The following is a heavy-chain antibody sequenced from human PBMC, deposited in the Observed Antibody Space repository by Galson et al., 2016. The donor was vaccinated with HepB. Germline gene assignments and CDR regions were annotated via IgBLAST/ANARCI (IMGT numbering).Heavy chain of an antibody. CDR1: GISFSNAW. CDR2: INQDGSEK. V-gene: IGHV3-7*03. CDR3: VRPFPRRLDYFDY. Sequence: SLRLSCAGAGISFSNAWLSWVRQAPGKGLEWVAHINQDGSEKYYVDSVKGRFAISRDNSKNSVYLQMNSLRAEDTAVYYCVRPFPRRLDYFDYWGQGTLVTVS. J-gene: IGHJ4*02. D-gene: IGHD6-19*01.